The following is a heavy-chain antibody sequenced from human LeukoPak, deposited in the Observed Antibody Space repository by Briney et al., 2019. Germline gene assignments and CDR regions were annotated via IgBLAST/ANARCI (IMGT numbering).Heavy chain of an antibody. D-gene: IGHD5-24*01. V-gene: IGHV3-23*01. CDR3: VKSAGKDGYRDVFDI. CDR2: ITKNGDKT. J-gene: IGHJ3*02. CDR1: GITFSNSA. Sequence: AGGSLRLSCVPSGITFSNSALNWVRQVPGKGLEWVATITKNGDKTYYADSVKGLFIISRDTFRDTLYLQMNSLRAEDTAVYHCVKSAGKDGYRDVFDIWGQGTVVTVSS.